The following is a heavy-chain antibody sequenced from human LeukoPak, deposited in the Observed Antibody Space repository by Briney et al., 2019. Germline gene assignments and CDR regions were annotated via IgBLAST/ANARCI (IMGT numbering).Heavy chain of an antibody. CDR1: GFTFSSYS. CDR3: ARDRGTTVTARELGYYFDY. CDR2: ISSSSSYI. V-gene: IGHV3-21*01. Sequence: GGSLRLSCAASGFTFSSYSMNWVRQAPGKGLEWVSSISSSSSYIYYADSVKGRFTISRDNAKNSLYLQMNSLRAEDTAVYYCARDRGTTVTARELGYYFDYWGQGTLVTVSS. D-gene: IGHD4-17*01. J-gene: IGHJ4*02.